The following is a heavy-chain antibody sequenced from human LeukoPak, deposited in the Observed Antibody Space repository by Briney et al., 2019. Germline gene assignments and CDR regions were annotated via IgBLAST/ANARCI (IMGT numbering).Heavy chain of an antibody. CDR2: INPNTGGT. J-gene: IGHJ3*02. V-gene: IGHV1-2*02. CDR1: GYTFTGSY. Sequence: ASVKVSCKASGYTFTGSYLHWVRQAPGQGLEWMAWINPNTGGTDCSQKFRGRVTVTRDTSISTAFMELSSLRSDDTVVYYCARSHERTFDIWGQGTMVTVSS. CDR3: ARSHERTFDI. D-gene: IGHD6-25*01.